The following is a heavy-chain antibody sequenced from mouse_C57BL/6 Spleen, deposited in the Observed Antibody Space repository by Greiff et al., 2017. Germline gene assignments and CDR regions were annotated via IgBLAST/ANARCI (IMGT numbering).Heavy chain of an antibody. CDR3: ERGHCYGSSDGTTDY. J-gene: IGHJ2*01. CDR2: ISYDGSN. D-gene: IGHD1-1*01. CDR1: GYSITSGYY. Sequence: EVKLQESGPGLVKPSQSLSLTCSVTGYSITSGYYWNWIRQFPGNELEWMGYISYDGSNNYNPSLKNRISITRDTSKNQFFLKLNSVTTEDTAKYYCERGHCYGSSDGTTDYWGQGTTLTVSS. V-gene: IGHV3-6*01.